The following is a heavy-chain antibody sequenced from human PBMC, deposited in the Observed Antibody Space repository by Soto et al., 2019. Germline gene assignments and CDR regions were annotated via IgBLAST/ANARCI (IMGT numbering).Heavy chain of an antibody. Sequence: PGGSLRLSCAASGFSFRNYAMSWVRQAPGKGLEWVSGLSGGGAFTYYADSVKGRFTISRDDSKNTLYLQMNSLRVDDTAVYYCAKSGPTNYFDYWGQGALVTVSS. CDR2: LSGGGAFT. CDR1: GFSFRNYA. CDR3: AKSGPTNYFDY. V-gene: IGHV3-23*01. J-gene: IGHJ4*02.